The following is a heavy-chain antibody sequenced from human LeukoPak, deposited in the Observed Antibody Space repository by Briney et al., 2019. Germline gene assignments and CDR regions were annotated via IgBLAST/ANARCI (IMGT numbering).Heavy chain of an antibody. J-gene: IGHJ5*02. V-gene: IGHV4-61*02. CDR2: IYTSGST. CDR3: AREGRSIYDSWAQDNNWFDP. Sequence: TLSLTGTVSGGSISSGSYYWSWIRQPAGKGLEWIGRIYTSGSTNYNPSLKSRVTISVDTSKNQFSLKLSSVTAADTAVYYCAREGRSIYDSWAQDNNWFDPWGQGTLVTVSS. D-gene: IGHD3-3*01. CDR1: GGSISSGSYY.